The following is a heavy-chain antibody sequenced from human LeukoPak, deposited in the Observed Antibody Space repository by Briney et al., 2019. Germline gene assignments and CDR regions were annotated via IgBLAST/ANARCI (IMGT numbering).Heavy chain of an antibody. D-gene: IGHD3-22*01. J-gene: IGHJ5*02. V-gene: IGHV3-30*02. CDR1: GFSFSSYG. CDR3: ARGGMVYDSSGYYPFGWFDP. CDR2: IRYDGSNK. Sequence: PGGSLRLSCAASGFSFSSYGMHWVRQAPGKGLEWVAFIRYDGSNKYYADSVKGRFTISRDNSKNTLYLQMSSLRAEDTAVYYCARGGMVYDSSGYYPFGWFDPWGQGTLVTVSS.